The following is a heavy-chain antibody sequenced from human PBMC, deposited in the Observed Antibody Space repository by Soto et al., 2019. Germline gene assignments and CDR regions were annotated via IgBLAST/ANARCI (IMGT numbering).Heavy chain of an antibody. D-gene: IGHD5-12*01. CDR2: IYHSGST. CDR3: GTGDGYNYYY. CDR1: GGFISSDGYY. J-gene: IGHJ4*02. V-gene: IGHV4-31*03. Sequence: QVHLQESGPGLVKPSQTLSLTCSVSGGFISSDGYYWTWIRQPPGKGLEWIGYIYHSGSTYYNPTLKNRLTMSVDTSKNQFSLKLSSVTAADTAVYYCGTGDGYNYYYWGQGTLVTVSS.